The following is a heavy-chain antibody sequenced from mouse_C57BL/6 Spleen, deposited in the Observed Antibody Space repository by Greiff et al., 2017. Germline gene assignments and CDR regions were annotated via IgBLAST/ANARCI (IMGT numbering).Heavy chain of an antibody. CDR2: IYPGDGDT. CDR3: ARSLVTTWGYALGY. D-gene: IGHD2-3*01. CDR1: GYAFSSSW. J-gene: IGHJ4*01. Sequence: VHLVESGPELVKPGASVKISCKASGYAFSSSWMNWVKQRPGKGLEWIGRIYPGDGDTNYNGKFKGKATLTADKSSSTAYMQLSSLTSDDSAVYFCARSLVTTWGYALGYWGQGTSVTVSS. V-gene: IGHV1-82*01.